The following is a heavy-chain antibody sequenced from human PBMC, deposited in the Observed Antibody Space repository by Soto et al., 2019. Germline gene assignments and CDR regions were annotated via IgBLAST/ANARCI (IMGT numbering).Heavy chain of an antibody. V-gene: IGHV3-64D*06. Sequence: GGSLRLSCSASGFTFNSYAMHWVHQAPGKGLEYVSAISNNGVSTYYADSVKGRFSISRDNSKNTLYLQMSSLRAEDTAVYYCVKVPTGDLYYYGMDVWGQGTTVTVSS. D-gene: IGHD7-27*01. CDR2: ISNNGVST. CDR1: GFTFNSYA. J-gene: IGHJ6*02. CDR3: VKVPTGDLYYYGMDV.